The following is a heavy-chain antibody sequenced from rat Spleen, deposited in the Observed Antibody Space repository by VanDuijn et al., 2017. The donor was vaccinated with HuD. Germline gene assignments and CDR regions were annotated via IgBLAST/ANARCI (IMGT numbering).Heavy chain of an antibody. CDR1: GFTFSNYY. D-gene: IGHD1-6*01. J-gene: IGHJ2*01. CDR3: STAGSFTDYYFAGGFDY. V-gene: IGHV5-27*01. Sequence: EVQLVESGGGLVQPGRSLKLSCAASGFTFSNYYMAWVRQAPTKGLEWVAYIRTGGGNTYYRDSVKGRFTVSRDNAKSTLYLQMDSLRSEDTATYYCSTAGSFTDYYFAGGFDYWGQGVMVTVSS. CDR2: IRTGGGNT.